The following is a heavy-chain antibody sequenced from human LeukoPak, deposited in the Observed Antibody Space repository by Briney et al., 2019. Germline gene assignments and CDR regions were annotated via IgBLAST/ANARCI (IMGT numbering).Heavy chain of an antibody. D-gene: IGHD3-10*01. J-gene: IGHJ4*02. V-gene: IGHV3-21*01. CDR2: ISSSSSYI. Sequence: GGSLRLSCAASGYTFSSYSMNWVRQAPGKGLEWVSSISSSSSYIYYADSVKGRFTISRDNAKNSLYMQMNSMRAEDTAVYYCARDVTMVRGVSLWGQGTLVTVSS. CDR3: ARDVTMVRGVSL. CDR1: GYTFSSYS.